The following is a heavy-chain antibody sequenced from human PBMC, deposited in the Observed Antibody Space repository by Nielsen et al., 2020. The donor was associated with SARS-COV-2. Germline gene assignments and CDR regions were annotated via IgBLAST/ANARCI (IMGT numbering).Heavy chain of an antibody. CDR3: ARTFSTVTNHFYYYYGMDV. CDR2: IYHSGST. Sequence: SETLSLTCAVSGGSISSSNWWSWVRQPPGKGLEWIGEIYHSGSTNYNPSLKSRVTISVDKSKNQFSLKLSSVTAADTAVYYCARTFSTVTNHFYYYYGMDVWGQGTTVTVSS. J-gene: IGHJ6*02. CDR1: GGSISSSNW. D-gene: IGHD4-17*01. V-gene: IGHV4-4*02.